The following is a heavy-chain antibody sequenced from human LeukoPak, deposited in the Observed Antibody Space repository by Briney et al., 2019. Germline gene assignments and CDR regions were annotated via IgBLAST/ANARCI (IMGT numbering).Heavy chain of an antibody. J-gene: IGHJ5*02. CDR3: ARPYYYDSRIDP. CDR1: GGSISSGDYY. V-gene: IGHV4-30-4*01. Sequence: SETLSLTCTVSGGSISSGDYYWSWIRQPPGQGLEWIAYMSYSGSTYYNPSLKSRVTMSADTSKNQLSLQLSSVTAADTAVYYCARPYYYDSRIDPWGQGILVTVSS. D-gene: IGHD3-22*01. CDR2: MSYSGST.